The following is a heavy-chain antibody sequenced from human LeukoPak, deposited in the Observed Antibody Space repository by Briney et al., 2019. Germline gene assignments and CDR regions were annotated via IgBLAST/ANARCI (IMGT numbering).Heavy chain of an antibody. CDR3: ARLMYASGWFVFDY. CDR1: GGSISNYY. D-gene: IGHD6-19*01. J-gene: IGHJ4*02. V-gene: IGHV4-59*08. CDR2: IHYTGST. Sequence: PSQTLSLTCTVSGGSISNYYWSWIRQPPGKGLEWIGYIHYTGSTNYNPSLKSRVTISVDTSKNQFSLKLSSVTAADTAVYYCARLMYASGWFVFDYWGQGTLVTVST.